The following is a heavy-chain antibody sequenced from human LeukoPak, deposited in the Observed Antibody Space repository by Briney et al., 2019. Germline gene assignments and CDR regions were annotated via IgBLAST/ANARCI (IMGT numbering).Heavy chain of an antibody. CDR1: GFTFNYFA. D-gene: IGHD6-19*01. Sequence: GALRLSCAGSGFTFNYFAIHWVRQAPGKGLEWVAVTSFDGTNKYYADSVRGRFTISRDNSNKTVYLQMNSLRADDTAVYYCARDSRSALDYWGQGTLVTVSS. CDR3: ARDSRSALDY. V-gene: IGHV3-30-3*01. J-gene: IGHJ4*02. CDR2: TSFDGTNK.